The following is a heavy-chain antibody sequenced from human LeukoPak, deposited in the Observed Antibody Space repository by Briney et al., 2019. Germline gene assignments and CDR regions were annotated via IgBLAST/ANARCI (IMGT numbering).Heavy chain of an antibody. CDR3: ARDGGDSIVATTGGFDY. D-gene: IGHD5-12*01. V-gene: IGHV3-11*05. Sequence: GGSLRLSCAASGFTFSDYYMSWIRQAPGKGLGWVSYIGSSSSYTNYADSVKGRFTISRNNAKNSLYLQMNSLRAEDTAVYYCARDGGDSIVATTGGFDYWGQGTLVTVSS. CDR2: IGSSSSYT. J-gene: IGHJ4*02. CDR1: GFTFSDYY.